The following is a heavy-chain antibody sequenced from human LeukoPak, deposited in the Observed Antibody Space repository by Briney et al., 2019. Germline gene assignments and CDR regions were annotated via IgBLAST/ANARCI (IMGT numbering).Heavy chain of an antibody. CDR3: ARSPRGAARPYDWFDP. Sequence: ASVKASCKASVSTFTSYEINWMRQATGPGLEWMGWINPNSGNTGYAHTFQGRVTMTTNTSISTAYMELSSLRSEDTAVYYCARSPRGAARPYDWFDPWGQGTLVTVSS. V-gene: IGHV1-8*01. CDR2: INPNSGNT. D-gene: IGHD6-6*01. J-gene: IGHJ5*02. CDR1: VSTFTSYE.